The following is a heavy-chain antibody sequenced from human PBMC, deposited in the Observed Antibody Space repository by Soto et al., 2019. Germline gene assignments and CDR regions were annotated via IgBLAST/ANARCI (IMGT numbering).Heavy chain of an antibody. V-gene: IGHV1-18*01. CDR1: GYTFTNYD. J-gene: IGHJ6*02. Sequence: QVHLVQSGAEVKKPGASVKVSCKASGYTFTNYDINWVRHAPGQGLQWMGWISTYTRNTNYAQKLQGRGTMTTDTSTSTAYIELRSLRSDDTAVYYCARGYYYGSGRSTPGGMDVWGQGTTVTVSS. D-gene: IGHD3-10*01. CDR3: ARGYYYGSGRSTPGGMDV. CDR2: ISTYTRNT.